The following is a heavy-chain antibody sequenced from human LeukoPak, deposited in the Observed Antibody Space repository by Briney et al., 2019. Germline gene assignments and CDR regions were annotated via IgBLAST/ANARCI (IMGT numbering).Heavy chain of an antibody. J-gene: IGHJ4*02. Sequence: SETLSLTCAVYGGSFSGYYWSWIRQTPGRGLEWIGESSPTGDITGYNPSLRGRATISVDSSKKQFSLKLTSVPAADTGVYYCARVPDFIARPCDSWGPGTLVTVSS. CDR3: ARVPDFIARPCDS. CDR1: GGSFSGYY. CDR2: SSPTGDIT. D-gene: IGHD2-21*01. V-gene: IGHV4-34*01.